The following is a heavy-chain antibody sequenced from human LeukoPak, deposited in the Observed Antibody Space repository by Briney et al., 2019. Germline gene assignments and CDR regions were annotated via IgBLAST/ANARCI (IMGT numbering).Heavy chain of an antibody. Sequence: SETLSLTCAVSGGSISSSNWWSWVRQPPGKGLEWIGEIYRSGSTNYNPSLKSRVTISVDKSKNQFSLKLSSVTAADTAVYYCARSRIAAAAPRGWGQGTLVTVSS. CDR2: IYRSGST. V-gene: IGHV4-4*02. CDR3: ARSRIAAAAPRG. CDR1: GGSISSSNW. J-gene: IGHJ4*02. D-gene: IGHD6-13*01.